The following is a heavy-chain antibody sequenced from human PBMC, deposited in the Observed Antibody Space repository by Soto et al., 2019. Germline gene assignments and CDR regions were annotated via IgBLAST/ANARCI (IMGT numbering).Heavy chain of an antibody. D-gene: IGHD4-4*01. J-gene: IGHJ6*02. CDR3: AKESKLDYYYGMDV. CDR2: ISYDGSNK. CDR1: GFTFSSYG. Sequence: GGSLRLSCAASGFTFSSYGMHWVRQAPGKGLEWVAVISYDGSNKYYADSVKGRFTISRDNSKNTLYLQTNSLRAEDTAVYYCAKESKLDYYYGMDVWGQGTTVTVS. V-gene: IGHV3-30*18.